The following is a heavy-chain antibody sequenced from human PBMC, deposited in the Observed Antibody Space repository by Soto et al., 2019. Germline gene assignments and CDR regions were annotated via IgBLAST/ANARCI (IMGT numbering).Heavy chain of an antibody. V-gene: IGHV3-15*01. D-gene: IGHD3-16*01. Sequence: EVQLVESGGDFVKPGGSLRVSCAVSGFSFSNAWMSWVRQAPGKWLEWVGRIKSRADGGTTDYTAPVKGRFTISRDDSKNTVFLQMNSLKTEDTAVYYCTAHLGEFFPLDYWGQGTLVTVSS. J-gene: IGHJ4*02. CDR3: TAHLGEFFPLDY. CDR1: GFSFSNAW. CDR2: IKSRADGGTT.